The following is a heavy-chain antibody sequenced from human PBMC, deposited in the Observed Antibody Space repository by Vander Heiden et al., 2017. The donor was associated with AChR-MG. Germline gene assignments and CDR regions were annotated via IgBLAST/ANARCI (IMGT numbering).Heavy chain of an antibody. CDR3: ARDPGKDAFDI. D-gene: IGHD3-10*01. J-gene: IGHJ3*02. CDR2: IYSGGST. CDR1: GLTVSRNY. V-gene: IGHV3-66*01. Sequence: EVQLVESGGGLVQPGGSLRLSCAASGLTVSRNYMSWVRQAPGKGLEWVSLIYSGGSTYYADSVKGRFTISRDNSKNTLYLQMNSLRVEDTAVYYCARDPGKDAFDIWGQGTMVTVSS.